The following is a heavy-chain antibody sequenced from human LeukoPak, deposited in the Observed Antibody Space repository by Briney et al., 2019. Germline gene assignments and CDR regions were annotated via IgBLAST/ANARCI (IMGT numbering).Heavy chain of an antibody. CDR2: IWFDGSNK. D-gene: IGHD6-19*01. CDR3: ASSAGALIDC. J-gene: IGHJ4*02. V-gene: IGHV3-33*01. CDR1: GFTFSNYD. Sequence: GGSLRLSCAASGFTFSNYDMHWVRQAPGKGLEWVAVIWFDGSNKFYADSVKGRFTISRDNSKNTLYLQMNSLRAEDRAVYYCASSAGALIDCWGQGTLVIVSS.